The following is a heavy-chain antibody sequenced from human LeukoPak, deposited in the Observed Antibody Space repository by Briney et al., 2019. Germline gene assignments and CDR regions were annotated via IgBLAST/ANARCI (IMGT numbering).Heavy chain of an antibody. CDR3: ARDPYSGTYGDTYYYYMDV. V-gene: IGHV3-21*06. D-gene: IGHD1-26*01. CDR2: ISISSNYI. Sequence: GGSLRLSCAASGFTFSRYSMNWVRQAPGKGLEWVSSISISSNYIYYTDSVKGRCTISRDNGKNSLYLQMNSLRAEDTAVDYCARDPYSGTYGDTYYYYMDVWGKGTTVTISS. J-gene: IGHJ6*03. CDR1: GFTFSRYS.